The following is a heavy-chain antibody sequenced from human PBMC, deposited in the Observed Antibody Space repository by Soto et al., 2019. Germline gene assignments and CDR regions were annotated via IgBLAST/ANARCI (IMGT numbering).Heavy chain of an antibody. CDR1: GFTFTSSA. CDR3: AAKIGALGAFDI. V-gene: IGHV1-58*01. J-gene: IGHJ3*02. CDR2: IVVGSDNT. Sequence: SVKVSCKASGFTFTSSAVQWVRQARGQRLEWIGWIVVGSDNTNYAQKFQERVTITRDMSTSTAYMELSSLRSEDTAVYYCAAKIGALGAFDIWGQGTMVTVSS. D-gene: IGHD3-10*01.